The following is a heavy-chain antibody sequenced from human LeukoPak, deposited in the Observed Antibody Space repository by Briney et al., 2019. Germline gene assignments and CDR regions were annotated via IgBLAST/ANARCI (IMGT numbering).Heavy chain of an antibody. CDR3: ARRPRGDGYSSSSGVDY. Sequence: GESLKISCKGSGYSFTSYWIGWVRQMPGKGLEWMGIIYPGDSDTRYSPSFQGQVTISADKPISTAYLQWSSLKASDTAMYYCARRPRGDGYSSSSGVDYWGQGTLVTVSS. J-gene: IGHJ4*02. V-gene: IGHV5-51*01. CDR1: GYSFTSYW. CDR2: IYPGDSDT. D-gene: IGHD6-6*01.